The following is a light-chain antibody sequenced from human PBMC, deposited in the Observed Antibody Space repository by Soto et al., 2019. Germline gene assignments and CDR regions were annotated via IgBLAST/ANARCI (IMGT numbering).Light chain of an antibody. CDR3: QESYSSWT. Sequence: DIQMTQSPSSLSASVGDRVTITCRASQSISSHLNWYQQKSGKAPKVLIYAASSLQSGVPSRFSGSGSRTDFTLTISSLQPEDFAVYHCQESYSSWTFGQGTNVEI. CDR1: QSISSH. V-gene: IGKV1-39*01. CDR2: AAS. J-gene: IGKJ1*01.